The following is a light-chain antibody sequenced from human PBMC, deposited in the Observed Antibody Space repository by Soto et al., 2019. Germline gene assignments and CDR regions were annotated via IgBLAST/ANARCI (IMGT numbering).Light chain of an antibody. CDR2: ANR. CDR1: TSNIGAAYD. Sequence: QSVLTQPPSVSGAPGQRITISCTGSTSNIGAAYDVQWYQQLPRTAPKLLIYANRNRPSGVPDRFSGSKSGTSASLAITGLQAEDEADYYCQSYDSSLSGYVFGTGTKVTVL. CDR3: QSYDSSLSGYV. J-gene: IGLJ1*01. V-gene: IGLV1-40*01.